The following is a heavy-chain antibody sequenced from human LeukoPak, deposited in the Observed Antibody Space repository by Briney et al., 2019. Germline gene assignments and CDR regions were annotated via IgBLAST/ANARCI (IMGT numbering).Heavy chain of an antibody. Sequence: SETLSLTCTVSGGSISGFYWSWIRQPPGKGLEWIGYIYYTGSTNYNPSLKSRVTISVDTSKNQFSLKLSSVTAADTAVYYCARGRYFDWLLPFDYWGQGTLVTVSS. CDR1: GGSISGFY. CDR3: ARGRYFDWLLPFDY. D-gene: IGHD3-9*01. J-gene: IGHJ4*02. V-gene: IGHV4-59*01. CDR2: IYYTGST.